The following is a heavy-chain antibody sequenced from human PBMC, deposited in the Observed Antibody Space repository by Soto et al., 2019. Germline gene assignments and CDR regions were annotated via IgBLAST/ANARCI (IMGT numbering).Heavy chain of an antibody. CDR3: AKGNLPDYGDYFDAFDI. D-gene: IGHD4-17*01. J-gene: IGHJ3*02. CDR1: GFTFYVYA. V-gene: IGHV3-9*01. Sequence: PGGSLRLSCAASGFTFYVYAMHWVRQAPGKGLEWVSGISWNSGSIGYADSVKGRFTISRDNAKNSLYLQMNSLRAEDTALYYCAKGNLPDYGDYFDAFDIWGQGTMVT. CDR2: ISWNSGSI.